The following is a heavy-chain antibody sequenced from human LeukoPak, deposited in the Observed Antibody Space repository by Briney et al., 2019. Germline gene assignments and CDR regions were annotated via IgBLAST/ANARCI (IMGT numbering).Heavy chain of an antibody. V-gene: IGHV4-4*07. CDR3: ARGNGDYDDAEYFQR. CDR2: IYTSGST. CDR1: GGSISSYY. Sequence: SETLSLTCTVSGGSISSYYWSWIRQPAGKGLEWIGRIYTSGSTNYNPSLKSRVTMSVDTSKNQFSLKLSSVTAADTAVYYCARGNGDYDDAEYFQRWGQGTLVTVSS. D-gene: IGHD4-17*01. J-gene: IGHJ1*01.